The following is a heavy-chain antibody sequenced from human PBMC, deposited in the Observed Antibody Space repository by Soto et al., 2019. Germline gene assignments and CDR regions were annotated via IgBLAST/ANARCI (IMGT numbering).Heavy chain of an antibody. D-gene: IGHD6-6*01. CDR1: GFTFSSYA. Sequence: GGSLRLSCAASGFTFSSYAMTWVRQAPGRGLEWVSAISGSGDGDGTYYADSVKGRFTISRDNSKNTLYLQMNSLRAEDTAVYYCAKRSSSSTFDSWGQGTLVTSPQ. CDR2: ISGSGDGDGT. J-gene: IGHJ4*02. CDR3: AKRSSSSTFDS. V-gene: IGHV3-23*01.